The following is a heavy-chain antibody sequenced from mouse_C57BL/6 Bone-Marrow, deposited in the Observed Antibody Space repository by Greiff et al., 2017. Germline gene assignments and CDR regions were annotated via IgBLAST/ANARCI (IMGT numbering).Heavy chain of an antibody. CDR1: GYTFTEYT. Sequence: VHLVESGAELVKPGASVKLSCKASGYTFTEYTIHWVKQRSGQGLEWIGWFYPGSGSIKYNEKFKDKATLTADKSSSTVYRELSRLTSEDSAVYFCARHEEGYGNYWVYAMDYWGQGTSVTVSS. CDR2: FYPGSGSI. D-gene: IGHD2-10*02. J-gene: IGHJ4*01. V-gene: IGHV1-62-2*01. CDR3: ARHEEGYGNYWVYAMDY.